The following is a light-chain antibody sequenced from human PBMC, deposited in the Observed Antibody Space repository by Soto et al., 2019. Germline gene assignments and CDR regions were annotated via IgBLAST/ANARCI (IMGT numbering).Light chain of an antibody. V-gene: IGLV2-23*03. CDR3: CSYAGNTTFGV. CDR1: SSDIGSYNL. Sequence: QSVLTQPASVSGSPGQSITISCTGTSSDIGSYNLVSWYQHQPGKVPKLMIYEGSERPSGVSNRFSGSKSGNTASLTISGLLAEDEADYYCCSYAGNTTFGVFGGGTKLTVL. J-gene: IGLJ3*02. CDR2: EGS.